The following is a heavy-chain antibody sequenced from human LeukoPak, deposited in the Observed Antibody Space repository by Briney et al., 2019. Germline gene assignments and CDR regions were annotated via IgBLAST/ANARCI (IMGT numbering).Heavy chain of an antibody. V-gene: IGHV3-23*01. D-gene: IGHD2-15*01. CDR2: ISGSGGST. CDR3: AKGYCSGGSCCLDY. Sequence: PRGSLRLSCAASGFTFSSYAMSWVREAPGKGLEWVSTISGSGGSTYYADSVKGRFTISRDNAKNTLYLQMNSLRAEDTAVYYCAKGYCSGGSCCLDYWGQGTLVTVSS. J-gene: IGHJ4*02. CDR1: GFTFSSYA.